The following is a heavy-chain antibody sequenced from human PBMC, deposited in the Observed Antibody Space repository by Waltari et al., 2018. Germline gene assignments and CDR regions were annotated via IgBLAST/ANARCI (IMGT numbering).Heavy chain of an antibody. Sequence: QLQLQESGPGLVKPSETLSLTCTVSGCSISSSSYYWGWIRQPPGKGLEWIGSIYYSGSTYYNPSLKSRVTISVDTSKNQFSLKLSSVTAADTAVYYCARASSYGDYGVYYFDYWGQGTLVTVSS. CDR2: IYYSGST. CDR3: ARASSYGDYGVYYFDY. D-gene: IGHD4-17*01. J-gene: IGHJ4*02. CDR1: GCSISSSSYY. V-gene: IGHV4-39*07.